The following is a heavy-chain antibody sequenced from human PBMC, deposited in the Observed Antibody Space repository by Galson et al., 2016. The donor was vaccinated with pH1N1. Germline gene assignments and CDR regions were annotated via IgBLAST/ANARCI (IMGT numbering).Heavy chain of an antibody. CDR1: GFTFNNYA. V-gene: IGHV3-23*01. Sequence: SLRLSCAASGFTFNNYAMFWVRQAPGKGLEWVSSISGSGDITNFGDSVKGRFTISRDNTKNSLYLQMSSLRAEDTAVYYCARLNFDWLTFDYWGQGTLVTVSS. D-gene: IGHD3-9*01. CDR3: ARLNFDWLTFDY. J-gene: IGHJ4*02. CDR2: ISGSGDIT.